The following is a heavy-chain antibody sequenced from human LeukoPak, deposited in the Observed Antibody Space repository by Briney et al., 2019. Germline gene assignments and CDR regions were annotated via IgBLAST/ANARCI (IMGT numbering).Heavy chain of an antibody. Sequence: SETLSLTCTVSGGSISSSSYYWGWIRQPPGKGLEWIGSIYYSGSTYYNPSLKSRVTISVDTSKNQFSLKLSSVTAADTAVYYCARGYCSSTSCYAYNWFDPWGQGTLVTVSP. CDR1: GGSISSSSYY. CDR2: IYYSGST. D-gene: IGHD2-2*01. CDR3: ARGYCSSTSCYAYNWFDP. V-gene: IGHV4-39*01. J-gene: IGHJ5*02.